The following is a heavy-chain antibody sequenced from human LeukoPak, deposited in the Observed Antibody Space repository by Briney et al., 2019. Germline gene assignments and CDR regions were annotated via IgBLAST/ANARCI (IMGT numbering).Heavy chain of an antibody. J-gene: IGHJ3*02. CDR2: INPNSGGT. CDR3: ARDDILTGYYRTGAFDI. CDR1: GYTFTGYY. Sequence: ASVKISCKASGYTFTGYYMHWVRQAPGQGLEWMGWINPNSGGTNYAQKFQGRVTITRDTSISTAYMELSRLRSEDTAVYYCARDDILTGYYRTGAFDIWGQGTMVTVSS. V-gene: IGHV1-2*02. D-gene: IGHD3-9*01.